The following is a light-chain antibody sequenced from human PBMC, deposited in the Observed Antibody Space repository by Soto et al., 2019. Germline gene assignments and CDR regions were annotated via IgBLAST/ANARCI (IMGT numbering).Light chain of an antibody. CDR3: QQYGRSRT. Sequence: ELVLTQSPCTLSVSPGERATLSCRASQSVTNNYLAWYQQRPGLAPRLLIYGASSRATGIPDRFSGSGSGTVFTLTISRLEPEDFAVYYCQQYGRSRTFGQGTKVDIK. CDR1: QSVTNNY. J-gene: IGKJ1*01. V-gene: IGKV3-20*01. CDR2: GAS.